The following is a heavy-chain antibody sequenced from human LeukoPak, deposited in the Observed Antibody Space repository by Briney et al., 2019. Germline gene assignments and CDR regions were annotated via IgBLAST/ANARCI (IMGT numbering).Heavy chain of an antibody. Sequence: GGSLRLFCAASGFTFSTYGMHWVRQAPGQGLEWVAIIWHDGSDKYYADSVKGRFAISRDNSNNTLYLQMNSLKAEDTAVYYCAREGGQQLGSFDYWGQGTLVTVSS. CDR3: AREGGQQLGSFDY. CDR1: GFTFSTYG. J-gene: IGHJ4*02. CDR2: IWHDGSDK. V-gene: IGHV3-33*01. D-gene: IGHD6-13*01.